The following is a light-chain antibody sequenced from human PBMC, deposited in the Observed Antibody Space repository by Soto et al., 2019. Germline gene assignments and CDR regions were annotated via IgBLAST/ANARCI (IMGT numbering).Light chain of an antibody. CDR2: LGS. CDR1: QSLLHSNGYNY. Sequence: DIVMTQSPRSLPVTPGEPASISCRSSQSLLHSNGYNYLHWYLQKPGQSPHLLIYLGSNRASGVPDRFSGSGSGTDFTLKISRVEAEDVGVYYCMQALQTPLTFGGGTKVEIK. V-gene: IGKV2-28*01. J-gene: IGKJ4*01. CDR3: MQALQTPLT.